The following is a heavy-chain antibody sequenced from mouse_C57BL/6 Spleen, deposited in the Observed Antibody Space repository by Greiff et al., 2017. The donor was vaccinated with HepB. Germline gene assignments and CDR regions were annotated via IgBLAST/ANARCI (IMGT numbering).Heavy chain of an antibody. J-gene: IGHJ4*01. V-gene: IGHV7-3*01. CDR3: ARATLDYDGAMDY. Sequence: EVQVVESGGGLVQPGGSLSLSCAASGFTFTDYYMSWVRQPPGKALEWLGFIRNKANGYTTEYSVSVKGRFTISRDNSQSILYLQMNALRAEDSATYYCARATLDYDGAMDYWGQGTSVTVSS. CDR1: GFTFTDYY. CDR2: IRNKANGYTT. D-gene: IGHD2-4*01.